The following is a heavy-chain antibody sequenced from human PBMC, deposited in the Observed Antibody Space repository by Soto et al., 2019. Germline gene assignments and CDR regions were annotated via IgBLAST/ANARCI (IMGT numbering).Heavy chain of an antibody. J-gene: IGHJ6*02. V-gene: IGHV1-2*02. D-gene: IGHD2-2*01. CDR2: INPQTGGT. Sequence: ASVNVSCKASGYTFTGYYIHWVREAPGQGLEWMGWINPQTGGTSYAQKFQGRVTLSRDTSINTAYLELSRLRFDDAAVYFCARERYQVISDGMDVWGQGTTVT. CDR3: ARERYQVISDGMDV. CDR1: GYTFTGYY.